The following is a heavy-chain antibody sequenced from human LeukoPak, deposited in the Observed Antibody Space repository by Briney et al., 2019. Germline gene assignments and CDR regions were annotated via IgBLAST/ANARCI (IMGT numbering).Heavy chain of an antibody. V-gene: IGHV3-74*01. Sequence: GGSLRLSCAASGFTLSSYWMHWVRQAPGKGLVWVSRIKADGSYTNCADSVKGQFTIPRDNAKNTLYLQMNSRRAEDTAVYYCARGGSGRYSDYWGQGTLVTVSS. J-gene: IGHJ4*02. CDR3: ARGGSGRYSDY. CDR1: GFTLSSYW. D-gene: IGHD1-26*01. CDR2: IKADGSYT.